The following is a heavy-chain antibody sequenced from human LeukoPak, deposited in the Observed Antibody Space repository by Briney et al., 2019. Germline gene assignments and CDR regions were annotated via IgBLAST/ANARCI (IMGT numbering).Heavy chain of an antibody. J-gene: IGHJ5*02. CDR2: IYYSGST. CDR1: GGSISSYY. V-gene: IGHV4-59*01. CDR3: ARDHTVTTGWFDP. D-gene: IGHD4-17*01. Sequence: PSETLSLTCTVSGGSISSYYWSWIRQPPGKGLEWIGYIYYSGSTNYNPSLKSRVTISVHTSKNQFSLKLSSVTAADTAVYYCARDHTVTTGWFDPWGQGILVTVST.